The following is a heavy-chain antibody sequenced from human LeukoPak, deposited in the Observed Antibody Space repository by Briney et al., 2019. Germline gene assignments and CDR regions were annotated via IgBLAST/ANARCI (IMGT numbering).Heavy chain of an antibody. CDR1: GFTFSSYG. Sequence: PGRSLRLSCAASGFTFSSYGMHLVRQAPGKGLEWVAVIWYDGSNKYYADSVKGQFTISRDNSKNTLYLQMNSLRAEDTAVYYCAREDTATPRHAFDIWGQGTMVTVSS. D-gene: IGHD5-18*01. J-gene: IGHJ3*02. CDR2: IWYDGSNK. V-gene: IGHV3-33*01. CDR3: AREDTATPRHAFDI.